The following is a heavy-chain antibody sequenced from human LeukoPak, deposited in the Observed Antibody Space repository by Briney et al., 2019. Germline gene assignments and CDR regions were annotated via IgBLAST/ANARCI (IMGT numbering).Heavy chain of an antibody. CDR2: ISYDGSNK. D-gene: IGHD1-26*01. CDR1: GFTFSSYA. Sequence: GGSLRLSCAASGFTFSSYAMHWVRQAPGKGLEWVAVISYDGSNKYYADSVKGRFTISRDNSKNTLYLQMNSLRAEDTAAYYCARNSPGIVGASDYWGQGTLVTVSS. CDR3: ARNSPGIVGASDY. V-gene: IGHV3-30-3*01. J-gene: IGHJ4*02.